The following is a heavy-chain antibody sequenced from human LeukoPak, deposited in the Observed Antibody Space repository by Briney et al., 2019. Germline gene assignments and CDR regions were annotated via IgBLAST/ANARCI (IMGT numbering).Heavy chain of an antibody. V-gene: IGHV1-58*02. Sequence: SVKVSCKASGFTFTSSAMQWVRQARGQRLEWIGWIVVGSGNTNYAQKFQERVTITRDMSTSTAYMELSSLRSEDTAVYYCAAGPHYDSSGYYYVDWFDPWGQGTLVTVSS. CDR1: GFTFTSSA. J-gene: IGHJ5*02. CDR3: AAGPHYDSSGYYYVDWFDP. D-gene: IGHD3-22*01. CDR2: IVVGSGNT.